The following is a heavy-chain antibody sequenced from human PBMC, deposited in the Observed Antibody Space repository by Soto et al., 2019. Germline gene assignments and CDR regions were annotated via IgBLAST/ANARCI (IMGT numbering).Heavy chain of an antibody. V-gene: IGHV3-48*03. J-gene: IGHJ4*02. CDR1: GFTFSSYE. CDR2: ISSTGLTV. CDR3: ARDRAYYYDSSAHCGDY. Sequence: GGSLRLSCAASGFTFSSYEMNWVRQAPGKGLEWVSYISSTGLTVYYADSVKGRFTISRDNAKNSLYLQMSTLRAEDTAVYYCARDRAYYYDSSAHCGDYWGQGTLVTVSS. D-gene: IGHD3-22*01.